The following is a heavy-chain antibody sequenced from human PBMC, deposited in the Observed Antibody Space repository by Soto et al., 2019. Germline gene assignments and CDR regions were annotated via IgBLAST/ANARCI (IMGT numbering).Heavy chain of an antibody. CDR1: GYTFTSYA. Sequence: ASVKVSCKASGYTFTSYAMHWARQAPGQRLEWMGWINAGNGNTKYSQKFQGRVTITRDTSASTAYMELSSLRSEDTAVYYCAARPPFSGSHSNTFFDYWGQGTRVTGSS. D-gene: IGHD1-26*01. CDR3: AARPPFSGSHSNTFFDY. CDR2: INAGNGNT. J-gene: IGHJ4*02. V-gene: IGHV1-3*01.